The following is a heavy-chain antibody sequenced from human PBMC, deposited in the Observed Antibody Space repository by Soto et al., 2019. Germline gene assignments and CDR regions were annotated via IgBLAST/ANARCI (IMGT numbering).Heavy chain of an antibody. V-gene: IGHV1-3*01. Sequence: GASVKVSCKASGYTFSSHATHWVRQAPGQRLEWMGWINGGNGDTKYSQKFQDRVTITRDTSASTAYMELSSLRAEDTAVYYCAKPIPSYIAAAGTTMDYDYWGQGTLVTVSS. J-gene: IGHJ4*02. CDR2: INGGNGDT. CDR3: AKPIPSYIAAAGTTMDYDY. CDR1: GYTFSSHA. D-gene: IGHD6-13*01.